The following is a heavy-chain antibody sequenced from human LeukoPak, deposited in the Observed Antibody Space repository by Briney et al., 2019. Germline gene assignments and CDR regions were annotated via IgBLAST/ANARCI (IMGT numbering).Heavy chain of an antibody. J-gene: IGHJ4*02. CDR2: ISSSGGDT. Sequence: GGYLRLSCAASGFTFSSSPMSWVRQAPGKGLEWVSGISSSGGDTPYADSVKGRFTISRDNSKNMVYLQMNSLRAEDTAVYYCAKKSSGLNPFDYWGQGTLVTLSS. V-gene: IGHV3-23*01. D-gene: IGHD1-14*01. CDR3: AKKSSGLNPFDY. CDR1: GFTFSSSP.